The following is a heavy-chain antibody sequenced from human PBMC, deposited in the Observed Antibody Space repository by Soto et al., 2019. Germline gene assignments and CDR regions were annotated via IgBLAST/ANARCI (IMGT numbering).Heavy chain of an antibody. Sequence: QLLESGPGLVKPSETLSLTCTVSGGSISSSSYYWGWIRQPPGKGLEWIGSIYYSGSTYYNPSLKSRVTISVDTSKNQFSLKLSSVTAADTAVYYCARTAVAGATFDYWGQGTLVTVSS. D-gene: IGHD6-19*01. CDR2: IYYSGST. CDR3: ARTAVAGATFDY. J-gene: IGHJ4*02. V-gene: IGHV4-39*01. CDR1: GGSISSSSYY.